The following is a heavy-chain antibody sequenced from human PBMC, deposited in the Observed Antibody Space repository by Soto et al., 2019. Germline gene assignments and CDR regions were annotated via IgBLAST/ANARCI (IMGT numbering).Heavy chain of an antibody. J-gene: IGHJ6*02. Sequence: EVQLLESGGGLVRPGGSLSLSCAPSGFPLSTYGLSWVRQAPGKGLEWVSSITGTGGDTYDADSVKGRFTSSRDNSNNMLYLQMNSLRVEDTAVYYCARIRGYSYGLEVWGQGTTITVSS. CDR3: ARIRGYSYGLEV. CDR1: GFPLSTYG. V-gene: IGHV3-23*01. CDR2: ITGTGGDT.